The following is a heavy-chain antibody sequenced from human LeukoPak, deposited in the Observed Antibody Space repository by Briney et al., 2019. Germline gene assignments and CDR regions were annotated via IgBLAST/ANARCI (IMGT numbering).Heavy chain of an antibody. CDR3: ARVGKYCGGDCYSVKF. J-gene: IGHJ4*02. CDR1: GASISSGDYY. V-gene: IGHV4-30-4*08. D-gene: IGHD2-21*01. Sequence: SETLSLTCTVSGASISSGDYYWSWIRQPPGKGLEWIGYIYYSGSTYHNPSLKTRVIISVDTSKNQFSLKLNSVTAADTAVYYWARVGKYCGGDCYSVKFWGQGTLVTVSS. CDR2: IYYSGST.